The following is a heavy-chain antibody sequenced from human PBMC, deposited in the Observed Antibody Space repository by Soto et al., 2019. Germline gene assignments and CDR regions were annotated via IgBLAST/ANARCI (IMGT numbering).Heavy chain of an antibody. CDR2: IYSSGST. J-gene: IGHJ6*04. Sequence: GTLTLSCAVSGFSVSGNYMSWVRQAPGKGPEWVSVIYSSGSTHYADSVKGRFTIFRDNSKNTLHLQMNSLRAEDTAVYYCARALTNYSYYYGMDVWAKGTRVTVPS. V-gene: IGHV3-53*01. CDR3: ARALTNYSYYYGMDV. CDR1: GFSVSGNY.